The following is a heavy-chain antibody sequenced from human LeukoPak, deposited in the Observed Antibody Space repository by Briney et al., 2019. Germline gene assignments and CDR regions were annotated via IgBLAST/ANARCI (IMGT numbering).Heavy chain of an antibody. J-gene: IGHJ4*02. D-gene: IGHD2-8*01. Sequence: GGSLRLSCAASGFTVSSNYMSWVRQAPGKGLEWVSVIYSGGSTYYADSVKGRFTISRDNSKNTLYLQMNSLRAEDTAVYYCASHKWGHYYFDYWGQGTLVTVSS. CDR2: IYSGGST. CDR1: GFTVSSNY. CDR3: ASHKWGHYYFDY. V-gene: IGHV3-66*04.